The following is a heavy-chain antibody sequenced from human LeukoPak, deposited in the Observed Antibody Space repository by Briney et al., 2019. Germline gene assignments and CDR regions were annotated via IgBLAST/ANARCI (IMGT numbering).Heavy chain of an antibody. V-gene: IGHV4-34*01. CDR1: GGSFSGYY. CDR3: ARVSVVVTALFDY. D-gene: IGHD2-21*02. Sequence: SETLSLTCAVYGGSFSGYYWSWIRQPPGKGLEWIGEINHSGSTNYNPSLKSRVTISVDTSKNQFSLKLSSVTAADTAVYYCARVSVVVTALFDYWGQGTQVTVSP. J-gene: IGHJ4*02. CDR2: INHSGST.